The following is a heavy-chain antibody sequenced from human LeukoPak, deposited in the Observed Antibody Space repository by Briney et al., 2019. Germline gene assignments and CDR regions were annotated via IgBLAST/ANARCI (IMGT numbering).Heavy chain of an antibody. CDR3: ARALPTTIWFGELSWFDP. V-gene: IGHV4-39*07. CDR2: IYYSGST. CDR1: GGSISSSSYY. D-gene: IGHD3-10*01. J-gene: IGHJ5*02. Sequence: SETLSLTCTVSGGSISSSSYYWGWIRQPPGKGLEWIGSIYYSGSTYYNPSLKSRVTISVDTSKNQFSLKLSSVTAADTAVYYCARALPTTIWFGELSWFDPWGQGTLVTVSS.